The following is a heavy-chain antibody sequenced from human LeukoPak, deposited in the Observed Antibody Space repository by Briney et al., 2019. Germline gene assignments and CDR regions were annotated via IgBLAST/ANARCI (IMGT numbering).Heavy chain of an antibody. Sequence: ASVKVSCKASGYTFTSYAMHWVRQAPGQRLEWMGWINVGNGNTKYSQKFQGRVTITRDTSASTAYMELSSLRSEDTAVYYCAREEVNRNPWELHDPGYYFDYWGQGTLVTVSS. D-gene: IGHD1-26*01. J-gene: IGHJ4*02. CDR2: INVGNGNT. CDR1: GYTFTSYA. CDR3: AREEVNRNPWELHDPGYYFDY. V-gene: IGHV1-3*01.